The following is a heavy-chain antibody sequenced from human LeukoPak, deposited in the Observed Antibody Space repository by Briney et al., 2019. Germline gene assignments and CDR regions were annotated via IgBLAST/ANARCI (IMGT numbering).Heavy chain of an antibody. CDR1: GYTSTGYY. J-gene: IGHJ6*02. CDR3: ASVAAADAKPDYYYGMDV. V-gene: IGHV1-2*02. Sequence: ASVKVSCKASGYTSTGYYMHWVRQAPGQGLEWMGWINPNSGGTNYAQKFQGRVTMTRDTSISTVYMELSRLRSDDTAVYYCASVAAADAKPDYYYGMDVWGQGTTVTVSS. D-gene: IGHD6-13*01. CDR2: INPNSGGT.